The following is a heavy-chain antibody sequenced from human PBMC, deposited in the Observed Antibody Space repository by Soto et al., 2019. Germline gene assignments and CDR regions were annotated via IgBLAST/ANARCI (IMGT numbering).Heavy chain of an antibody. V-gene: IGHV1-69*04. CDR3: ARDTVIAAAGTHFQH. J-gene: IGHJ1*01. D-gene: IGHD6-13*01. Sequence: SVKVSCKASGGTFSSYTISWVRQAPGQGLEWMGRIIPILGIANYAQKFQGRVTITADKSTSTAYMELSSLRSEDTAVYYCARDTVIAAAGTHFQHWGQGTLVTVSS. CDR1: GGTFSSYT. CDR2: IIPILGIA.